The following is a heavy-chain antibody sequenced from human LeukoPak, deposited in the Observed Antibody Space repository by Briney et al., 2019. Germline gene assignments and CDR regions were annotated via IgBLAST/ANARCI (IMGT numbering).Heavy chain of an antibody. CDR1: GYRFTNYW. V-gene: IGHV5-51*01. CDR2: IYPDDSDT. CDR3: ARHETGPYFDY. J-gene: IGHJ4*02. Sequence: GESLKISCKASGYRFTNYWIGWVRQMPGKGLECMGIIYPDDSDTRYSPSFQGQVTISADKSISTAYLQWSSLKASDTAMYYCARHETGPYFDYWGQGTLVTVSS. D-gene: IGHD1-1*01.